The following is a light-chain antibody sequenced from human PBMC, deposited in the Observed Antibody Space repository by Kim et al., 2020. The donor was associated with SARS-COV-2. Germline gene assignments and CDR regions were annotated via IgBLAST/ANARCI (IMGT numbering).Light chain of an antibody. V-gene: IGKV3-11*01. CDR2: DAS. Sequence: EIVLTQSPATLSLSPGERATLSCRASQSVSRYLAWYQQKLGQAPRLLIYDASNRATGIPARFSGSGSGTDFTLTISSLEPEDFAVYYCHQRSNWPLTCGGGTKVDIK. CDR1: QSVSRY. CDR3: HQRSNWPLT. J-gene: IGKJ4*01.